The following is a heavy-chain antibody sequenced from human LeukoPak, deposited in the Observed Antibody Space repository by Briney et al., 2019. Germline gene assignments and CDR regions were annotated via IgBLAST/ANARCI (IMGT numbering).Heavy chain of an antibody. CDR3: VRGYYYDSSGYWVRAFDI. V-gene: IGHV4-31*03. CDR2: IYYSVNT. J-gene: IGHJ3*02. D-gene: IGHD3-22*01. CDR1: GGSISSGDDY. Sequence: SETLSLTCTVSGGSISSGDDYWSWIRQHPGKGLEWIGYIYYSVNTYYNPSLKSRVAISVDTSKNQFSLKLSSVTAADTAVYYCVRGYYYDSSGYWVRAFDIWGQGTMVTVSS.